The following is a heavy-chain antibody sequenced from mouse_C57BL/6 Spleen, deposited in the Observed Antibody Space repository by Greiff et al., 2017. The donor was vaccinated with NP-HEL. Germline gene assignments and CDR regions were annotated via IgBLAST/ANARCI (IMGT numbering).Heavy chain of an antibody. J-gene: IGHJ3*01. CDR1: GYTFTDYN. V-gene: IGHV1-18*01. D-gene: IGHD2-4*01. Sequence: VQLQQSGPELVKPGASVKIPCKASGYTFTDYNMDWVKQSHGKSLEWIGDINPNNGGTIYNQKFKGKATLTVDKSSSTAYMELRSLTSEDTAVYYCARGHDYDGGAWFAYWGQGTLVTVSA. CDR3: ARGHDYDGGAWFAY. CDR2: INPNNGGT.